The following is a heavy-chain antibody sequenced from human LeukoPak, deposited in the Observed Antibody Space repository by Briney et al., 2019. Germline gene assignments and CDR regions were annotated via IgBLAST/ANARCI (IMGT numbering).Heavy chain of an antibody. D-gene: IGHD2-8*02. Sequence: GESLKISCKGSGYSFTSYWIGWVRQMPGKGLEWMGIIYPGDSDTRYSPSFQGQVTISADKSISTAYLRWSSLKASDTAMYYCARHRSRVLYCPDYWGQGTLVTVSS. CDR1: GYSFTSYW. J-gene: IGHJ4*02. CDR2: IYPGDSDT. V-gene: IGHV5-51*01. CDR3: ARHRSRVLYCPDY.